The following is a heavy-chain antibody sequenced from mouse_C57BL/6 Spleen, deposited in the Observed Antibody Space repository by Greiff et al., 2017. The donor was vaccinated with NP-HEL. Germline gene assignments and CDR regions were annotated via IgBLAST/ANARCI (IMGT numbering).Heavy chain of an antibody. J-gene: IGHJ2*01. V-gene: IGHV5-4*01. D-gene: IGHD2-1*01. CDR1: GFTFSSYA. CDR3: ARALPSYCDY. CDR2: ISDGGSYT. Sequence: DVQLVESGGGLVKPGGSLKLSCAASGFTFSSYAMSWVRQTPEKRLEWVATISDGGSYTYYPDNVKGRFTISRDNAKNNLYLQMSHLKSEDTAMYYCARALPSYCDYWGQGTTLTVSS.